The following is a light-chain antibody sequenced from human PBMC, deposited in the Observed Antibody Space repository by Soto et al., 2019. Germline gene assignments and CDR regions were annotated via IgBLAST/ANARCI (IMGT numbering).Light chain of an antibody. CDR2: AAS. V-gene: IGKV1-39*01. Sequence: DIQITQSPYSLSVSVGDRVTITCRAIQSISSYLNWYQQKPGKAPKLLIYAASSLQSGVPSRFSGSGSGTDFTLTIISLQPEDFATFYCQQSYSTPYTFGQGTKLEIK. CDR3: QQSYSTPYT. J-gene: IGKJ2*01. CDR1: QSISSY.